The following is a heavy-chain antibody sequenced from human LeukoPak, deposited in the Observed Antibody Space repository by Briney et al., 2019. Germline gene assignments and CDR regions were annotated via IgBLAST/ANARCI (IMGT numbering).Heavy chain of an antibody. CDR2: IFYSGST. Sequence: SETLFLTCTVSGGSISTSSYYWGWVRQPPGKGLEWIGNIFYSGSTYYSPSLKSRVTISLDTSRNQFSLKLNSVTAADTAVYYCAKSNGYGLVDIWGRGTMVTVSS. CDR1: GGSISTSSYY. V-gene: IGHV4-39*07. J-gene: IGHJ3*02. D-gene: IGHD3-10*01. CDR3: AKSNGYGLVDI.